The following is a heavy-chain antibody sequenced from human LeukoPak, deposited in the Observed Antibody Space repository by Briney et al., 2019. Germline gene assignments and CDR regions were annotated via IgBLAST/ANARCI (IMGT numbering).Heavy chain of an antibody. J-gene: IGHJ4*02. V-gene: IGHV3-23*01. CDR2: ISGNGGGT. CDR1: GFTFSSFD. Sequence: TGGSLRLSCAASGFTFSSFDMSWVRQAPGKGLEWISAISGNGGGTFYADSVKGRFTISRDNSKNMLFLQMNSLRVDDTAVYYCATEAMVTDATDFDYWGQGTLITVSS. D-gene: IGHD5-18*01. CDR3: ATEAMVTDATDFDY.